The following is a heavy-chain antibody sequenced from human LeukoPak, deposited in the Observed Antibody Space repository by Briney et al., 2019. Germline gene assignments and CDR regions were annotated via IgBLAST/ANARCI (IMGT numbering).Heavy chain of an antibody. CDR2: ISSSGSTI. J-gene: IGHJ4*02. Sequence: PGGSLRLSCAASGFSFDDHTMNWVRQAPGKGLEWVSYISSSGSTIYYADSVKGRFTISRDNAKNSLYLQMNSLRAEDTAVYYCAREGPARWLQLHSYFDYWGQGTLVTVSS. CDR3: AREGPARWLQLHSYFDY. V-gene: IGHV3-48*03. CDR1: GFSFDDHT. D-gene: IGHD5-24*01.